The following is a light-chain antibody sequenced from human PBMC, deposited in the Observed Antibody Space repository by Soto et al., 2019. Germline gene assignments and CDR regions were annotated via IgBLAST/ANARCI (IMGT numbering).Light chain of an antibody. Sequence: EIVLTQSPGTLSLSPGERATLSSMASQRFSSRYLAWYQQKSGQAPRLLISAAPIRASGIPDRFSGSGSVIVFTLTIGRLVPADFAVYYCQQYGTSPITFGQGTRLEIK. J-gene: IGKJ5*01. CDR3: QQYGTSPIT. V-gene: IGKV3-20*01. CDR1: QRFSSRY. CDR2: AAP.